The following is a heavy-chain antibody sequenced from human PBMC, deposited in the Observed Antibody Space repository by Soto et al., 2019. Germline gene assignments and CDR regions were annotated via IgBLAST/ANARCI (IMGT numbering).Heavy chain of an antibody. CDR1: GFTFCSYS. V-gene: IGHV3-48*01. Sequence: HGWSMRLSSAASGFTFCSYSVNWVRQTPGKGLEWVSYISSSSSTIYYADSVKGRFTISRDNAKNSLYLQMNSLRAEDTAVYYCAREYCSSTSCLNWFDPWGQGTLVTVSS. CDR2: ISSSSSTI. J-gene: IGHJ5*02. CDR3: AREYCSSTSCLNWFDP. D-gene: IGHD2-2*01.